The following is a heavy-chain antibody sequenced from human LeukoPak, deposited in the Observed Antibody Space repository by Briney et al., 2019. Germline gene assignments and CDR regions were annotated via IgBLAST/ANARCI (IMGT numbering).Heavy chain of an antibody. CDR2: IIPIFGTA. V-gene: IGHV1-69*13. CDR1: GGTFSSDA. Sequence: ASVKVSCKASGGTFSSDATSWVRQAPGQGHELMGGIIPIFGTANYAQKFQGRVTITADESTSTAYMELSSLRSEDTAMYYCARSRVAGRFDYWGQGTLVTVSS. D-gene: IGHD6-19*01. J-gene: IGHJ4*02. CDR3: ARSRVAGRFDY.